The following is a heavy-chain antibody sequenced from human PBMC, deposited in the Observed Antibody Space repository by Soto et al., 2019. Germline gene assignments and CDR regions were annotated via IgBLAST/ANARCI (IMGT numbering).Heavy chain of an antibody. CDR3: AKRGSYSAYGELDY. CDR2: ISGPGENT. Sequence: GGSLRLSCAASGFTLSSYAMTWVRPAPGKGLEWVSGISGPGENTYYADFVKGRFTISRDKSKRTLYLQMDSLRAEDTAVYYCAKRGSYSAYGELDYWGQGTLVTVSS. CDR1: GFTLSSYA. V-gene: IGHV3-23*01. D-gene: IGHD5-12*01. J-gene: IGHJ4*02.